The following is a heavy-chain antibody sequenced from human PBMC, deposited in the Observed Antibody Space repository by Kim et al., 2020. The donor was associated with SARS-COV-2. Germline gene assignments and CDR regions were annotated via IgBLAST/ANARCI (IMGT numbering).Heavy chain of an antibody. CDR1: GGSISSYY. V-gene: IGHV4-59*01. Sequence: SETLSLTCTVSGGSISSYYWSWIRQPPGKGLEWIGYIYYSGSTNYNPSLKSRVTISADTSNNQFSLKLSSVTAADTAVYYCARVGRYYYDSSGYETEYYLAYWGQGTLVTVSS. CDR2: IYYSGST. D-gene: IGHD3-22*01. J-gene: IGHJ4*02. CDR3: ARVGRYYYDSSGYETEYYLAY.